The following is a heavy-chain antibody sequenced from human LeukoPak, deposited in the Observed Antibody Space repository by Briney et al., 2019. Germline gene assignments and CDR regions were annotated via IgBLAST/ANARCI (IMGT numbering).Heavy chain of an antibody. D-gene: IGHD6-19*01. Sequence: GESLKISCKGSGYSFTSYWISWVRQMPGKGLEWMGRIDPSDSYTNYSPSFQGHVTISADKSISTAYLQWSSLKASDTAMYYCARHLMPYSSGWGLDFDYWGQGTLVTVSS. CDR3: ARHLMPYSSGWGLDFDY. V-gene: IGHV5-10-1*01. CDR2: IDPSDSYT. CDR1: GYSFTSYW. J-gene: IGHJ4*02.